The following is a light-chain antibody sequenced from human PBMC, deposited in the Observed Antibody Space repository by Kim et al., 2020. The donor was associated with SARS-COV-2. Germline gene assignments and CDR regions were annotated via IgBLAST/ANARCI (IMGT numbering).Light chain of an antibody. J-gene: IGKJ4*01. CDR2: GAS. Sequence: IQVTQSPSSLSASVGDRVTITCRANQGISNSLAWYQQKPGKAPNLLIYGASTLQTGVPSRFSGSGSGTDFTLTISSLQPEDSAIYFCQQVHSYPLTFGGGTKLEI. CDR3: QQVHSYPLT. V-gene: IGKV1-9*01. CDR1: QGISNS.